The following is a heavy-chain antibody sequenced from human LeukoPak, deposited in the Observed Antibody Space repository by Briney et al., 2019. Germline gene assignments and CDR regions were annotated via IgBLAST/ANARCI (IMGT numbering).Heavy chain of an antibody. J-gene: IGHJ5*02. CDR2: ISYDGSNK. CDR3: ARDSSGWGGNNWFDP. Sequence: QSGMSLRLSCAASGFTFGVYAIHWVRQAPAKGLEWVAFISYDGSNKYYADSVKGRFTISRDNSKNTSYLEMNSPKPEDTALYYCARDSSGWGGNNWFDPWGQGTLVTVSS. D-gene: IGHD6-19*01. V-gene: IGHV3-30*04. CDR1: GFTFGVYA.